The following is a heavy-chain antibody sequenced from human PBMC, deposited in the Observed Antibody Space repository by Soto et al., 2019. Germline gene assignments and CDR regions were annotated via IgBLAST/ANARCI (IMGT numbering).Heavy chain of an antibody. CDR3: ARDTAPDYGAAYYYYYYGMDV. J-gene: IGHJ6*02. CDR2: IIPIFGTA. V-gene: IGHV1-69*06. Sequence: QVQLVQSGAEVKKPGSSVKVSCKASGGTFSSDAISWVRQAPGQGLEWMGGIIPIFGTANYAQKFQGRVTITADKSTSTAYMELSSLRSEDTAVYYCARDTAPDYGAAYYYYYYGMDVWGQGTTVTVSS. D-gene: IGHD4-17*01. CDR1: GGTFSSDA.